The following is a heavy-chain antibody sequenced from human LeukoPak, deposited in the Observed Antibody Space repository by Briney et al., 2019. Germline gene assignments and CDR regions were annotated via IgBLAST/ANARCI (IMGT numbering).Heavy chain of an antibody. J-gene: IGHJ4*02. D-gene: IGHD1-1*01. Sequence: PGGSLRLSCVDSGFTFSSFAMSWVRQAPGKGLEWVSGINNRGGCTFYADSVQGRFTISRDDSKNTLYLEMNSLRAEDTAVYYCAREGAGDSGRYHSYFDHWGQGTLVTVSP. CDR1: GFTFSSFA. CDR3: AREGAGDSGRYHSYFDH. V-gene: IGHV3-23*01. CDR2: INNRGGCT.